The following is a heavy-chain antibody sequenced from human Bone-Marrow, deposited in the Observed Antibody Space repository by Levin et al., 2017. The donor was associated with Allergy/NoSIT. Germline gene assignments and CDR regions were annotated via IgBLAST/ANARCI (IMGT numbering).Heavy chain of an antibody. CDR2: IKTKTDGGTT. D-gene: IGHD3-10*01. J-gene: IGHJ4*02. CDR1: GFTFTNAW. CDR3: TTVTSYYSSQIDY. V-gene: IGHV3-15*05. Sequence: GGSLRLSCAASGFTFTNAWMSWVRQAPGKGLEWVGRIKTKTDGGTTDYATSVKGRFTISRDDSKNTLYLQMNSLKTEDTAVYYCTTVTSYYSSQIDYWGQGTLVTVSS.